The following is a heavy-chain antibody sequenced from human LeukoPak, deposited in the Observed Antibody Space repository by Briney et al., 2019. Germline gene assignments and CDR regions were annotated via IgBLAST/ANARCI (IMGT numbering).Heavy chain of an antibody. CDR2: VYHSGST. D-gene: IGHD1-26*01. V-gene: IGHV4-30-2*01. CDR1: GGSISSGGYS. J-gene: IGHJ4*02. Sequence: KPSETLSLTCAVSGGSISSGGYSWSWIRQPPGKGLEWIGYVYHSGSTYYNPSLKSRVTISVDRSKNQFSLKLSSVTAADTAVYYCARGVGYLKQVYYFDYWGQGTLVTVSS. CDR3: ARGVGYLKQVYYFDY.